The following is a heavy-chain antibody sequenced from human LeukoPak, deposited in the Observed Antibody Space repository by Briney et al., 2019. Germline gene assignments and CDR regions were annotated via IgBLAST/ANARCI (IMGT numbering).Heavy chain of an antibody. D-gene: IGHD2-15*01. Sequence: SVKVSCKASGGTFSSYAINWVRQAPGQGLEWMGGITPIFGTANYAQKFQGRVTITADEPTSTAYMGLRSLRSDDTAVYYCARVVVAANYFDYWGQGTLVTVSS. CDR1: GGTFSSYA. CDR3: ARVVVAANYFDY. J-gene: IGHJ4*02. CDR2: ITPIFGTA. V-gene: IGHV1-69*13.